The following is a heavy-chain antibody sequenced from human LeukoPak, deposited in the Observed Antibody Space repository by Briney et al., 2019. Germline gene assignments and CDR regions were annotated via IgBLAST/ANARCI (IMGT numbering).Heavy chain of an antibody. J-gene: IGHJ4*02. V-gene: IGHV1-46*01. CDR1: GYTFTSYY. CDR3: ARESGYNSYSSSWYDDY. CDR2: INPSGGST. D-gene: IGHD6-13*01. Sequence: ASVKVSCKASGYTFTSYYMHWVRQAPGQGLEWMGIINPSGGSTSYAQKFQGRVTMTRDTSTSTVYMELSSLRAEDTAVYYCARESGYNSYSSSWYDDYWGQGTLVTVSS.